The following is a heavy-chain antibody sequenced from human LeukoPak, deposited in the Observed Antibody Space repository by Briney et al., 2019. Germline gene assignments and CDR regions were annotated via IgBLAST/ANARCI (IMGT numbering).Heavy chain of an antibody. J-gene: IGHJ3*02. D-gene: IGHD3-3*01. CDR1: GFTFSSYG. CDR2: IRYDGSNK. CDR3: AREGGVFGSGYYEVRDAFDI. Sequence: GGSLRLSCAASGFTFSSYGMHWVRQAPGKGLEWVAFIRYDGSNKYYADSVKGRFTISRDNSKNTLYLQMNSLRAEDTAVYYCAREGGVFGSGYYEVRDAFDIWGQGTMVTVSS. V-gene: IGHV3-30*02.